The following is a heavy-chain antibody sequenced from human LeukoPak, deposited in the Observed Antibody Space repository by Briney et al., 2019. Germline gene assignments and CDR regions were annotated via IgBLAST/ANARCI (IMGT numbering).Heavy chain of an antibody. J-gene: IGHJ4*01. CDR1: GGSISSSNYY. Sequence: SETLSLTCTVSGGSISSSNYYWGWIRQPPGKGLQWIGNIFYNGTTYYNPSLKSRVTISVDTSKNQFSLKLSSVTAADTAVYFCARRDHSSNWYLLERWGQGTLVTVSS. CDR3: ARRDHSSNWYLLER. D-gene: IGHD6-13*01. CDR2: IFYNGTT. V-gene: IGHV4-39*01.